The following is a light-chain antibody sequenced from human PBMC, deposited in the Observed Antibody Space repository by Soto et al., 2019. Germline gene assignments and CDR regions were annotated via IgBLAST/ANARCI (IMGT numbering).Light chain of an antibody. J-gene: IGKJ4*01. CDR1: QSVNNN. Sequence: EIVITQSPATLSVSPGERATLSCRASQSVNNNLAWYQQKPGQAPRLLIYGASTRDTGIPARFSGIWSGTEFTLPISSLQSEDFSVYYCQQYNNWPLTFGGGTKVDIK. V-gene: IGKV3-15*01. CDR2: GAS. CDR3: QQYNNWPLT.